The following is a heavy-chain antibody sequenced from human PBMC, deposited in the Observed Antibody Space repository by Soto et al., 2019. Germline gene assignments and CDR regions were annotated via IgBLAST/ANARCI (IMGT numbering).Heavy chain of an antibody. CDR1: GYTFTSYY. Sequence: GASVKVSCKASGYTFTSYYMHWVRQAPGQGLEWMGIINPSGGSTSYAQKFQGRVTMTRDTSTSTVYMELSSLRSEDTAVYYRAREGSTERRDFLIWGPAPIVTVS. J-gene: IGHJ3*02. CDR3: AREGSTERRDFLI. D-gene: IGHD2-2*01. CDR2: INPSGGST. V-gene: IGHV1-46*03.